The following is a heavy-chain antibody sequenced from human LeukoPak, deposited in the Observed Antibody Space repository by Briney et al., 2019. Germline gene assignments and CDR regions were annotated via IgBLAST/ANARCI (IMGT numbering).Heavy chain of an antibody. D-gene: IGHD6-19*01. V-gene: IGHV3-7*04. CDR3: ARGYNSALDY. CDR1: GFAFSSYG. CDR2: IDQDGSDK. J-gene: IGHJ4*02. Sequence: GGSLRLSCAASGFAFSSYGMAWVRQAPGKGLEWVANIDQDGSDKNYVDSVKGRFTISRDNARNSLYLQMNSLRVEDTAVYFCARGYNSALDYWGQGVLVTVSS.